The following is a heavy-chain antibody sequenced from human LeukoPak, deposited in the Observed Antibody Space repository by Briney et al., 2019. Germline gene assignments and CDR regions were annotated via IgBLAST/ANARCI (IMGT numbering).Heavy chain of an antibody. D-gene: IGHD2-15*01. V-gene: IGHV3-30*18. CDR2: ISSDETNI. CDR3: AKDPYRVVFATGNYLDP. J-gene: IGHJ5*02. CDR1: GFTFSSYW. Sequence: GGSLRLSCAASGFTFSSYWMSWVRQAPGKGLEWVAVISSDETNIRYGDSVKGRFTVSRDNAKNTLYLQMNSLRAEDTAVYYCAKDPYRVVFATGNYLDPWGQGTLVTVSS.